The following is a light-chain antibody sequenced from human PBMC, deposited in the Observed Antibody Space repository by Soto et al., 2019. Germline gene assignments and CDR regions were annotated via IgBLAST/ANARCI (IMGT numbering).Light chain of an antibody. Sequence: IVLTQSPATLSLSPGERATLSCRASQSVSSDLAWYQQKPGQAPRLLIFDTSDRATGIPARFSGSGSGTDFTLTISSLEPEDFAIYYCQHRDNWLYTFGQGTKVDNK. CDR2: DTS. CDR1: QSVSSD. CDR3: QHRDNWLYT. J-gene: IGKJ2*01. V-gene: IGKV3-11*01.